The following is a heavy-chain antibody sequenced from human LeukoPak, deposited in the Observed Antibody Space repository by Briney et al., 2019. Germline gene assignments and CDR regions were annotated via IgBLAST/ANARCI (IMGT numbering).Heavy chain of an antibody. V-gene: IGHV1-69*06. J-gene: IGHJ3*02. D-gene: IGHD3-10*01. Sequence: SVKVSCKASGGTFSSYAISWVRQAPGQGLEWMGGIIPIFGTANYAQKFQGRVTITADKSTSTAYMELSPVTAADTAVHYCARGVISMVRGVINLDAFDIWGQGTMVTVSS. CDR2: IIPIFGTA. CDR1: GGTFSSYA. CDR3: ARGVISMVRGVINLDAFDI.